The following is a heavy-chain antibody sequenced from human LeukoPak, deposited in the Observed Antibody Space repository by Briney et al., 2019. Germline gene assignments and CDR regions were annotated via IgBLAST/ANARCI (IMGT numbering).Heavy chain of an antibody. V-gene: IGHV4-39*01. D-gene: IGHD3-3*01. J-gene: IGHJ4*02. CDR1: GGSISSSSYY. CDR3: ARGRTRRTWDFWSGYHPFDY. Sequence: SETLSLTCTVSGGSISSSSYYWGWIRQPPGKGLEWIGSIYYSGSTYYNPSLKSRVTISVDTSKNQFSLKLSSVTAADTAVYYCARGRTRRTWDFWSGYHPFDYWGQGTLVTVSS. CDR2: IYYSGST.